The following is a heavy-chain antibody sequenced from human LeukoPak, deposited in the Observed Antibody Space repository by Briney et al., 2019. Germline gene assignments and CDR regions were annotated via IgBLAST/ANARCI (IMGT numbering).Heavy chain of an antibody. CDR1: GGSISSSDYY. CDR2: IYYSGST. J-gene: IGHJ4*02. D-gene: IGHD6-13*01. Sequence: SETLSLTGTVSGGSISSSDYYWGWIRQPPGKGLEWIGSIYYSGSTYYNPSLKSRVTISVDTSKNQSSLKLSSVTAADTAVYYCARDRAIAVAGTEWDYWGQRNLVTVSS. CDR3: ARDRAIAVAGTEWDY. V-gene: IGHV4-39*07.